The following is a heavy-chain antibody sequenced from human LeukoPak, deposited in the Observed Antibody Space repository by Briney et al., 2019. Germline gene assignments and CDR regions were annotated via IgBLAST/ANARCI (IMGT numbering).Heavy chain of an antibody. Sequence: GGSLRLSCAASGFTFSSYAMHWVRQAPGKGLEWVAVISYDGSNKYYADSVKGRFTISRDNSKNTLYLQMNSLRAEDTAVYYCARDLGDWGQGTLVTVSS. V-gene: IGHV3-30-3*01. J-gene: IGHJ4*02. CDR3: ARDLGD. CDR2: ISYDGSNK. CDR1: GFTFSSYA.